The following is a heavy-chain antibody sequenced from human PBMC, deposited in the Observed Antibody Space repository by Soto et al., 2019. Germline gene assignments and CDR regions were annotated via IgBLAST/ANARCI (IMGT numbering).Heavy chain of an antibody. CDR1: GFTFSSYG. J-gene: IGHJ5*02. V-gene: IGHV3-33*01. Sequence: QVQLVESGGGVVQPGRSLRLSCAASGFTFSSYGMHWVRQAPGKGLELVEVIWYDGSNKYYADSVKGRFTISRDNSKNTLYLQMNSLRAEDTAVYYCARGQDIVVVPAEGDWFDPWGQVTLVTVSS. D-gene: IGHD2-2*01. CDR2: IWYDGSNK. CDR3: ARGQDIVVVPAEGDWFDP.